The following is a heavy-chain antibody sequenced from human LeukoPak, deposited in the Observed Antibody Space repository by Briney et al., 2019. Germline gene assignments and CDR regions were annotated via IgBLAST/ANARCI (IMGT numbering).Heavy chain of an antibody. CDR3: ARERAYYDSSGYYPRSVIFQH. CDR1: GYTFISYD. Sequence: ASVKVSCKASGYTFISYDINWVRQATGQGLEWMGWINPNSGGTNYAQKFQGRVTMTRDTSISTAYMELSRLRSDDTAVYYCARERAYYDSSGYYPRSVIFQHWGQGTLVTVSS. CDR2: INPNSGGT. D-gene: IGHD3-22*01. V-gene: IGHV1-2*02. J-gene: IGHJ1*01.